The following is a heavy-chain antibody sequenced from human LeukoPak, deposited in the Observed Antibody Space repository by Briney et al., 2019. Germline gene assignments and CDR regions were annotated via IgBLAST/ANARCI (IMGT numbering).Heavy chain of an antibody. CDR3: ARGFSGSYSGVPFDY. V-gene: IGHV4-39*07. CDR1: GGSISTSSHY. J-gene: IGHJ4*02. CDR2: IYYSGNT. Sequence: MPSETLSLTCTVSGGSISTSSHYWGWIRQPPGKGLEWIGSIYYSGNTYYNPSLKSRVTISVDTSKNQFSLKLNSVAAADTAVYYCARGFSGSYSGVPFDYWGQGTLVTVSS. D-gene: IGHD1-26*01.